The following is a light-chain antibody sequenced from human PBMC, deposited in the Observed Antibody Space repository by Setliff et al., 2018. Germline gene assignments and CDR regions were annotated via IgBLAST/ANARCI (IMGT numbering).Light chain of an antibody. V-gene: IGLV2-14*01. J-gene: IGLJ3*02. CDR1: ASDVGAYNF. CDR2: DVS. Sequence: QSALTQPASVSGPPGQSITISCTGTASDVGAYNFVSWYQQHPGKAPKFIIYDVSNRPSGVSNRFSGSKSGNTASLTISGLQAEDEADYHCCSHTRSSTWLFGGGTKVTVL. CDR3: CSHTRSSTWL.